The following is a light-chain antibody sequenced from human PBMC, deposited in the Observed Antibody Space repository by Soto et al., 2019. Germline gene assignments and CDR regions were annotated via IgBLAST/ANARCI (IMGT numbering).Light chain of an antibody. Sequence: EIVLTQSPATLSLSPGERATLSCRASQSVSTYLAWYQQKPGQAPRLLIYDASTRATGIPARVSGSGSGTEFTLTISSLESEDFAVYFCQQYGDRPRTFGQGTKVDIK. CDR1: QSVSTY. V-gene: IGKV3-11*01. J-gene: IGKJ1*01. CDR2: DAS. CDR3: QQYGDRPRT.